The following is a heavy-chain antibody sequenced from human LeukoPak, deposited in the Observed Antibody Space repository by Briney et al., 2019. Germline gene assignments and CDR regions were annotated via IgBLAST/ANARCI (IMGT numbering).Heavy chain of an antibody. CDR2: IYSGGST. V-gene: IGHV3-53*01. Sequence: GGSLRLSCAASGFTVSSNYMSWVRQAPGKGLEWVSVIYSGGSTYYADSVRGRFTISRDNSKNTLYLQMNSLRAEDTAVYYCAREGMVRGVNPRSLVPIGFDHWGQGTLVIVSS. D-gene: IGHD3-10*01. CDR1: GFTVSSNY. CDR3: AREGMVRGVNPRSLVPIGFDH. J-gene: IGHJ4*02.